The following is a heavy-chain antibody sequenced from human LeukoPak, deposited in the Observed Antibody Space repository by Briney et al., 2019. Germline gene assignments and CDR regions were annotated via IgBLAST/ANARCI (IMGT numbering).Heavy chain of an antibody. Sequence: GRSLRLSCAASGFTFSSYAMHWVRQAPGKGLEWVAVISYDGSNKYYADSVKGRFTISRDNSKNTLYLQMNSLRAEDTAVYCCARVPSYYDSSGYYYGHAFDIWGQGTMVTVSS. CDR3: ARVPSYYDSSGYYYGHAFDI. CDR1: GFTFSSYA. D-gene: IGHD3-22*01. CDR2: ISYDGSNK. V-gene: IGHV3-30-3*01. J-gene: IGHJ3*02.